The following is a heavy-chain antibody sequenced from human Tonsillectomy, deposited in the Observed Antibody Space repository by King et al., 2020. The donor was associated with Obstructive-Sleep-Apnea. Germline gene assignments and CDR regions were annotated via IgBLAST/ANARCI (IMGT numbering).Heavy chain of an antibody. CDR3: ARDSDPGWSRTNWFDP. Sequence: VQLVQSGAEVKKPGASVKVSCRASGYIFSDYYIHWVRQAPGQGLEWMGWINPDRGGTDYAQRFQGRGTMTRETSISTAYMELRGLKSDDTAVYYCARDSDPGWSRTNWFDPWGQGTLVTVSS. CDR2: INPDRGGT. J-gene: IGHJ5*02. D-gene: IGHD1-1*01. V-gene: IGHV1-2*02. CDR1: GYIFSDYY.